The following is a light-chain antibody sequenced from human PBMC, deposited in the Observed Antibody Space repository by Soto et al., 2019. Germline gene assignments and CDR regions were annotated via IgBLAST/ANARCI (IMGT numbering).Light chain of an antibody. CDR2: GAS. Sequence: VMTQSPATLSVSPGERATFSCRSSQSVSSNYLAWYQQKPGQSPRLXIYGASNRATGIPASFSGSGSGTEFTLTISNLQSEDFAVYYCQHYNHWLWTFGQGTKVDIK. V-gene: IGKV3D-15*01. CDR1: QSVSSN. CDR3: QHYNHWLWT. J-gene: IGKJ1*01.